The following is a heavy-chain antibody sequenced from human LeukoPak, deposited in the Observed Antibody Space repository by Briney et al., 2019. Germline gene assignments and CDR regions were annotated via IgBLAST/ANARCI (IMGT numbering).Heavy chain of an antibody. CDR3: ARVAVGYYGSGSYYNWFDP. Sequence: SETLSLTCAVSGGSISSSNWWSWVRQPPGKELEWIGEIYHSGSTNYNPSLKSRVTISVDKSKNQFSLKLSSVTAADTAVYYCARVAVGYYGSGSYYNWFDPWGQGTLVTVSS. CDR2: IYHSGST. CDR1: GGSISSSNW. J-gene: IGHJ5*02. V-gene: IGHV4-4*02. D-gene: IGHD3-10*01.